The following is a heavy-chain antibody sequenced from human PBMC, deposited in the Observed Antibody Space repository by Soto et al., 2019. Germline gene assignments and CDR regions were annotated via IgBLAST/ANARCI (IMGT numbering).Heavy chain of an antibody. D-gene: IGHD3-10*01. CDR1: GFTFSGRS. J-gene: IGHJ6*04. CDR2: IDNAGTDS. V-gene: IGHV3-74*01. Sequence: EVQLVESGGGLVQPGGSLRLSCAASGFTFSGRSMHLVRQAPGKGLVWVSGIDNAGTDSTYADSVKGRFTSSRDNAKNQLYLQMKRLRVEETAVYYCSRGWFGPDVWGKGTTVTVSS. CDR3: SRGWFGPDV.